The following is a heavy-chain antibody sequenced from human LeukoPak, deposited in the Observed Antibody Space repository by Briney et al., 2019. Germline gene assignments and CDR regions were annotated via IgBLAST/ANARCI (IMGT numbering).Heavy chain of an antibody. CDR2: ISSSSSYI. CDR3: ARDWPGQWDGVDY. CDR1: RFTFSRYS. J-gene: IGHJ4*02. Sequence: PGGSLRLSCAASRFTFSRYSMNWVRQPPGKGLESVSSISSSSSYIYYADSVKARFTISRDNAKNSLYLQMKSLRAEDTAVYYCARDWPGQWDGVDYWGQGTLVTVYS. V-gene: IGHV3-21*01. D-gene: IGHD3/OR15-3a*01.